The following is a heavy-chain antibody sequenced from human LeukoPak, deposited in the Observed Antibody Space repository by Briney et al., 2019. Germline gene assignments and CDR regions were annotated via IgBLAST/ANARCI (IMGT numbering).Heavy chain of an antibody. V-gene: IGHV1-69*05. J-gene: IGHJ5*02. CDR3: ARVEFWSGYYSSLGWFDP. CDR2: IIPIFGTA. D-gene: IGHD3-3*01. Sequence: PRASVKVSCKASGGTFSSYAISWVRQAPGQGLEWMGGIIPIFGTANYAQKFQGRVTITTDESTSTAYMELGSLRSEDTAVYYCARVEFWSGYYSSLGWFDPWGQGTLVTVSS. CDR1: GGTFSSYA.